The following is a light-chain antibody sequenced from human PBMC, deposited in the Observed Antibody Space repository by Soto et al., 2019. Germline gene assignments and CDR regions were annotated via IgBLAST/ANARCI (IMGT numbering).Light chain of an antibody. CDR1: SSDVGAYIY. V-gene: IGLV2-14*03. Sequence: QSVLTQPASVSGSPGQSITISCGGTSSDVGAYIYVSWYQQFPGKAPKLILYKVNNRPSGVSNRFSGSKSDTTASLTISGLQPEDEADYYCSAYSDIDTKLFGTGTKLTVL. J-gene: IGLJ1*01. CDR3: SAYSDIDTKL. CDR2: KVN.